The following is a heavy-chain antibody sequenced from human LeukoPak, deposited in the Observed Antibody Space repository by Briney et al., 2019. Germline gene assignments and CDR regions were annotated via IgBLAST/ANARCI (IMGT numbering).Heavy chain of an antibody. J-gene: IGHJ6*02. CDR1: GFTFSSYA. Sequence: GRSLRLSCAASGFTFSSYAMHWVRQAPGKGLEWVAVISYDGSNKYYADSVKGRFTISRDNSKNTLYLQMNSLRAEDTAVYYCARDLAVATPLTYYYYYGMDVWGQGTTVTVSS. CDR2: ISYDGSNK. D-gene: IGHD5-12*01. V-gene: IGHV3-30-3*01. CDR3: ARDLAVATPLTYYYYYGMDV.